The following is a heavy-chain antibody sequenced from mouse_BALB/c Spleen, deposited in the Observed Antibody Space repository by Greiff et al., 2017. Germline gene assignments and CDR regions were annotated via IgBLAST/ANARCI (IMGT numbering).Heavy chain of an antibody. CDR1: GYTFTSYW. J-gene: IGHJ4*01. CDR3: AKAWDYAMDY. CDR2: IYPGDGDT. D-gene: IGHD6-1*01. V-gene: IGHV1-87*01. Sequence: VQLQQSGAELARPGASVKLSCKASGYTFTSYWMQWVKQRPGQGLEWIAAIYPGDGDTRYTQKFKGKATLTADKSSSTAYLQLSSLASEDSAVYYCAKAWDYAMDYWGQGTSVTVSS.